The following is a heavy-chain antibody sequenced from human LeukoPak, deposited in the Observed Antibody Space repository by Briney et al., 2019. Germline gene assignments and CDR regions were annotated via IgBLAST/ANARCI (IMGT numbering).Heavy chain of an antibody. V-gene: IGHV3-49*03. CDR2: IRSKAYGGTT. Sequence: PGGSLRLSCTASGFTFGDYAMSWFRQAPGKGLEWVGFIRSKAYGGTTEYAASVKGRFTISRDDSKSIAYLQMNSLKTEDTAVYYRTRWAASIAAAGTSDYWGQGTLVTVSS. J-gene: IGHJ4*02. CDR3: TRWAASIAAAGTSDY. D-gene: IGHD6-13*01. CDR1: GFTFGDYA.